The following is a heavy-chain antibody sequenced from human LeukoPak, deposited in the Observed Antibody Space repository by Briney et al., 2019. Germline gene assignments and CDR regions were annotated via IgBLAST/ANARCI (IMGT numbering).Heavy chain of an antibody. V-gene: IGHV5-51*01. D-gene: IGHD6-19*01. CDR3: ARAYSSGWTFDY. CDR2: IYPGDSDT. J-gene: IGHJ4*02. CDR1: GFTFSSYW. Sequence: GGSLRLSCAASGFTFSSYWMRWVRQMPGKGLEWMGIIYPGDSDTRNSPSFQGQVTISADKSRSTAYLQWSSLRASDTAMYYCARAYSSGWTFDYWGQGTLVAVSS.